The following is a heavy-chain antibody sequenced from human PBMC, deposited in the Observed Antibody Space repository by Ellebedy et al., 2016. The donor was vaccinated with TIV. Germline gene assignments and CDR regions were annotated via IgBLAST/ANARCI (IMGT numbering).Heavy chain of an antibody. J-gene: IGHJ4*02. V-gene: IGHV3-23*01. D-gene: IGHD3/OR15-3a*01. CDR3: ARRSTDFAFDS. CDR1: GFTFSTYP. CDR2: ISSNGGTT. Sequence: GESLKISCAASGFTFSTYPMNWVRQAPGKGLEWVSIISSNGGTTYYADSVKGRFTISRDNSKNTLFLQMSSLRAEDTAVYFCARRSTDFAFDSWGQGTLVIVSS.